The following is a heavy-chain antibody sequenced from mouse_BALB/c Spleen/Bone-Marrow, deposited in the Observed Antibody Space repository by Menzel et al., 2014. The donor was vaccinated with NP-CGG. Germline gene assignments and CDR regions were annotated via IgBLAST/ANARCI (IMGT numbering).Heavy chain of an antibody. J-gene: IGHJ4*01. V-gene: IGHV1-26*01. CDR2: VNPNNGGT. D-gene: IGHD1-1*02. Sequence: VDLQQSRPDLVHPGASVKTSCKASGYSFSGYYMHWVKQSHGKSLEWIGRVNPNNGGTSNNQKFKGKAILNVDKSSSSAYMGLRSLTSEDSAVYYCARYGSYVGGTMVFLDQGASTTVST. CDR3: ARYGSYVGGTMVF. CDR1: GYSFSGYY.